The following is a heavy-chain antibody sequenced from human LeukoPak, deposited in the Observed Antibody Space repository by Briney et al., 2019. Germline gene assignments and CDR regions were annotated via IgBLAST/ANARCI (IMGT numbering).Heavy chain of an antibody. CDR1: GFTFSDYY. CDR2: IYSGGTT. V-gene: IGHV3-66*01. J-gene: IGHJ4*02. D-gene: IGHD7-27*01. CDR3: ARGVGIIDY. Sequence: GGSLSLSCAASGFTFSDYYMSWVRQAPGQGLEWVSVIYSGGTTYYGDSVRGRFTISRDNSKNTLYLQMNSLRAEDTAVYYCARGVGIIDYGGQGTRVTVSS.